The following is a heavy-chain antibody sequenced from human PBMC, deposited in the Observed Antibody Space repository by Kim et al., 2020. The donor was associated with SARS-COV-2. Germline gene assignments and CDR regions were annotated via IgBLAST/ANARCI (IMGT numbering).Heavy chain of an antibody. J-gene: IGHJ4*02. V-gene: IGHV1-69*13. CDR1: GGTFSSYA. CDR2: IIPIFGTA. D-gene: IGHD3-10*01. Sequence: SVKVSCKASGGTFSSYAISWVRQAPGQGLEWMGVIIPIFGTANYAQKFQGRVTITADESTSTAYMELSSLRSEDTAVYYCARETSGSGSYSQYYFDYWGQGTLVTVSS. CDR3: ARETSGSGSYSQYYFDY.